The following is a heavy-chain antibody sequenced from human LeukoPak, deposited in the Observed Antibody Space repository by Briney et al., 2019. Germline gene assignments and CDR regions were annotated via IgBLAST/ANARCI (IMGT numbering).Heavy chain of an antibody. V-gene: IGHV1-69*05. CDR1: GGTFSSYA. J-gene: IGHJ5*02. CDR2: IIPIFGTA. Sequence: ASVKVSCKASGGTFSSYAISWVRQAPGQGLEWMGGIIPIFGTANYAQKFQGRVTITTDESTSTAYMELSSLRSEDTAVYYCARAEYYTRGFDPWGQGTLVTVSS. D-gene: IGHD3-10*01. CDR3: ARAEYYTRGFDP.